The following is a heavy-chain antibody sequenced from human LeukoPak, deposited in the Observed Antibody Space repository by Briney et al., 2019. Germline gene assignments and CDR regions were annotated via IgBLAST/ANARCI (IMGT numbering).Heavy chain of an antibody. D-gene: IGHD3-16*02. CDR1: GGSFSGYY. V-gene: IGHV4-34*01. Sequence: SETLSLTCAVYGGSFSGYYWSWIRHPPGEGLEWIGEINHSGSTNYNPSLTSRVTISVDTSKNQFSLKLSSVTAADTAVYYWARGTYYEYVWGSYRYIPFDYWGQGTLVTVSS. J-gene: IGHJ4*02. CDR2: INHSGST. CDR3: ARGTYYEYVWGSYRYIPFDY.